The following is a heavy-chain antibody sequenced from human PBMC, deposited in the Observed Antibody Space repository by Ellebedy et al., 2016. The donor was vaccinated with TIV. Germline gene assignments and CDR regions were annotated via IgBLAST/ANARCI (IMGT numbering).Heavy chain of an antibody. D-gene: IGHD3-10*01. Sequence: PGGSLRLSCATSGFTFSNAWMSWVPQAPGQGLEWAGRIKSKTDVGTTDYAAHVKGRFTISRDDSKNTLYLQMNSLKTEETAVYYCTTVWGSALGDAFDIWGQGTMVTVSS. CDR1: GFTFSNAW. CDR3: TTVWGSALGDAFDI. V-gene: IGHV3-15*01. CDR2: IKSKTDVGTT. J-gene: IGHJ3*02.